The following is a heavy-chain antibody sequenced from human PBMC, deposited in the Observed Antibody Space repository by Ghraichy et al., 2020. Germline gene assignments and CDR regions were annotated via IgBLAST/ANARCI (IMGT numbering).Heavy chain of an antibody. CDR3: AREDGGNGYYFDY. V-gene: IGHV3-33*01. Sequence: GGSLRLSCAASGFTFSSYGMHWVRQAPGKGLEWVVVIWYDGSNKYYADSVKGRFTISRDNSKNTLYLQMNSLRAEDTAVYYCAREDGGNGYYFDYWGQGTLVTVSS. CDR2: IWYDGSNK. CDR1: GFTFSSYG. D-gene: IGHD4-23*01. J-gene: IGHJ4*02.